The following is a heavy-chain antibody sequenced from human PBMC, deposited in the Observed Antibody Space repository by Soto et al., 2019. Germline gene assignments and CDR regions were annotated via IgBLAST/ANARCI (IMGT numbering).Heavy chain of an antibody. J-gene: IGHJ6*02. D-gene: IGHD1-7*01. CDR3: ARERELLDNGMDV. V-gene: IGHV1-69*06. Sequence: QVKLVQSGAEVKKPGSSVKFSCKASVVTFSTYPISLQRQAPGQGLECMVGIIPILGPPNYAPRFQGRDTITADRSTNSVYMELNRLTSKDPAVYYCARERELLDNGMDVWGQGTTVTVS. CDR1: VVTFSTYP. CDR2: IIPILGPP.